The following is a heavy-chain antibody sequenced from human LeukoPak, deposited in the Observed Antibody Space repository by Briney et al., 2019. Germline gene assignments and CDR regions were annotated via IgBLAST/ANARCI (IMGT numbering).Heavy chain of an antibody. Sequence: SETLSRTGTVSGGSILSSSYYWGWIRQPPGKGLEWIGSIYYGGSTDYNPSLKSRVIISVDTSKNQFSLKLSSVTAADTAVYYCASSGYSRGWFDPWGQGTLVTVSS. D-gene: IGHD6-13*01. CDR1: GGSILSSSYY. CDR2: IYYGGST. V-gene: IGHV4-39*07. CDR3: ASSGYSRGWFDP. J-gene: IGHJ5*02.